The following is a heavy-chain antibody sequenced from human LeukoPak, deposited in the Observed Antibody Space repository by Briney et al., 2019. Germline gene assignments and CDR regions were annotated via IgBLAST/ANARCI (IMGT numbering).Heavy chain of an antibody. CDR2: INHSGST. CDR3: ASSPDYGDDGWFDP. V-gene: IGHV4-34*01. Sequence: SETLSLTCAVYGGSFSGYYWSWIRQPPGKGLEWIGEINHSGSTNYNPSLKRRVTISVDTSKNQFSLKLSSVTAADTAVYYCASSPDYGDDGWFDPWGQGTLVTVSS. CDR1: GGSFSGYY. D-gene: IGHD4-17*01. J-gene: IGHJ5*02.